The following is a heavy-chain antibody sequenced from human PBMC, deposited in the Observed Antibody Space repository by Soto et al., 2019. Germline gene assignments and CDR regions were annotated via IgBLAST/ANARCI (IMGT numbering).Heavy chain of an antibody. CDR3: ARDGRITIFGVAEGFDY. J-gene: IGHJ4*02. Sequence: ASVKVSCKASGYTFTSYAMHWVRQAPGQRLEWMGWINAVNGNTKYSQKFQGRVTITRDTSASTAYMELSSLRSEDTAVYYCARDGRITIFGVAEGFDYWGQGTLVTVSS. D-gene: IGHD3-3*01. CDR2: INAVNGNT. CDR1: GYTFTSYA. V-gene: IGHV1-3*01.